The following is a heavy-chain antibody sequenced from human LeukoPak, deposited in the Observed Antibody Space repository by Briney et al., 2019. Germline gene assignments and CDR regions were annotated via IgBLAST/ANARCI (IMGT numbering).Heavy chain of an antibody. V-gene: IGHV1-2*02. CDR2: INPNSGGT. D-gene: IGHD3-10*02. Sequence: GASVKVSCKASGYTFTGHYMQWVRQAPGQGLEWMGWINPNSGGTNYAQKFEGRITMTRDTSISTGYMERSGRRSDDTAVYYCARGGITMSGYPPTYWGQGTPVTVSS. CDR3: ARGGITMSGYPPTY. CDR1: GYTFTGHY. J-gene: IGHJ4*02.